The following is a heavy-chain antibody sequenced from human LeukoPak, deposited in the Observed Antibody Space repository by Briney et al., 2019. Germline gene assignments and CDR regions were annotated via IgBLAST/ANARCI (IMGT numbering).Heavy chain of an antibody. V-gene: IGHV4-34*01. CDR2: INHSGST. Sequence: SETLSLTCAVYGGSFSGYYWSWIRQPPGKGLEWIGEINHSGSTNYIPSLKSRVTISVDTSKNQFSLKLSSVTAADTAVYYCAREGTESSSWGFDYWGQGTLVTVSS. CDR3: AREGTESSSWGFDY. D-gene: IGHD6-6*01. CDR1: GGSFSGYY. J-gene: IGHJ4*02.